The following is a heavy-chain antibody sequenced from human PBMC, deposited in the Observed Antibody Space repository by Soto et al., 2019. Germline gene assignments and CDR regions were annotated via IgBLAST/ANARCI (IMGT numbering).Heavy chain of an antibody. CDR1: GFTFSSYA. D-gene: IGHD6-6*01. J-gene: IGHJ4*02. Sequence: EVQLLESGGGVVQPGGSLRLSCAASGFTFSSYAMSWVRQAPGKGLEWVSAISGSGGSTYYADSVKGRFTISRDNSKNTLYLQMNSLRAEDTAVYYCAKDLLIAAPSAAPFDYWGQGTLVTVSS. CDR2: ISGSGGST. CDR3: AKDLLIAAPSAAPFDY. V-gene: IGHV3-23*01.